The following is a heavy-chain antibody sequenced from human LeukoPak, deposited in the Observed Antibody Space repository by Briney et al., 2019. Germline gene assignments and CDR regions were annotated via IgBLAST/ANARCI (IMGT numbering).Heavy chain of an antibody. V-gene: IGHV3-53*01. CDR1: GFTVSSNY. CDR2: IYSGGST. Sequence: GGSLRLSCAASGFTVSSNYVSWVRQAPGKGLEWVSVIYSGGSTYYADSVKGRFTISRDNSKNTLYLQMNSLRAEDTAVYYCARDIRDFWSGYYEDWGQGTLVTVSS. CDR3: ARDIRDFWSGYYED. J-gene: IGHJ4*02. D-gene: IGHD3-3*01.